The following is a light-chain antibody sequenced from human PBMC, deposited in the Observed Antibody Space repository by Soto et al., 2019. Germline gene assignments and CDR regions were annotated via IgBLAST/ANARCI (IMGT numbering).Light chain of an antibody. CDR3: SSYRSGSTHV. V-gene: IGLV2-14*02. CDR1: SGDVGTYDL. CDR2: EAT. J-gene: IGLJ1*01. Sequence: QSVLTQPASVSGSPGQSITISCTGTSGDVGTYDLVSWYQHHPGAAPKLMIYEATRRPSGISNRFSGSKSGNTASLTISGLQAEDEAAYYCSSYRSGSTHVFGTGTKLTVL.